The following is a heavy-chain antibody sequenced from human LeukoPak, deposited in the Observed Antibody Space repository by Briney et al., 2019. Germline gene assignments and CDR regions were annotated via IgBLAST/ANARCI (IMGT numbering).Heavy chain of an antibody. V-gene: IGHV1-2*02. CDR2: INPNSGGT. CDR3: ATWRFSYPLGQYDAFDI. D-gene: IGHD2-21*01. Sequence: GASVKVSCKASGYTFTGYYMHWVRQAPGQGLEWMGWINPNSGGTNYAQKFQDRVSMTRDTPISTAYMELSRLRSDDTAVYYCATWRFSYPLGQYDAFDIWGQGTMVTVSS. J-gene: IGHJ3*02. CDR1: GYTFTGYY.